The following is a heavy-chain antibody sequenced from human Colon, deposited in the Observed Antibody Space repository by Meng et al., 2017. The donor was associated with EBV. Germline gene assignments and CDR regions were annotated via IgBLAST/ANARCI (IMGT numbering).Heavy chain of an antibody. CDR3: ARDNGDKVTTPYFDF. Sequence: QGQLVQSGAEVKRPGSSVRVSCKTSGGSLTNFAINWVRQAPGQGLEWMGGIIPVYGATNYAQKFYGRVTITADESTSTAYMELSSLTFEDTAVYYCARDNGDKVTTPYFDFWGQGTLVTVSS. J-gene: IGHJ4*02. CDR1: GGSLTNFA. D-gene: IGHD2-8*01. V-gene: IGHV1-69*01. CDR2: IIPVYGAT.